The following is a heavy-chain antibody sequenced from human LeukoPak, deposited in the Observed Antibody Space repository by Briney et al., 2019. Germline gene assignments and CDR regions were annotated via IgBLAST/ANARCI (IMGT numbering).Heavy chain of an antibody. CDR2: IYHSGST. CDR3: ARHQDCCSSSCQGDFDY. V-gene: IGHV4-38-2*02. CDR1: GYSISGGYY. D-gene: IGHD2-15*01. Sequence: SETLSLTCTISGYSISGGYYWGWVRQPPGKGLEWIGSIYHSGSTYYNPSLESRVTMSADTSKNQFSLKLNSVTAADTAVFYCARHQDCCSSSCQGDFDYWGQGSLVTVSS. J-gene: IGHJ4*02.